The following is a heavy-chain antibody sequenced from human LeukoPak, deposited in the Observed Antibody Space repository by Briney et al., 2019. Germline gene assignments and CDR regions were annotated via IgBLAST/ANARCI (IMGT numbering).Heavy chain of an antibody. Sequence: GGSLRLSCAASGFTFSSYEMNWVRQAPEKGLEWASYISSSGSTIYYADSVKGRFTISRDNAKNSLYLQMNSLRAEDTAVYYCARDQQGSSGWYRYYYYYYMDVWGRGTTVTISS. V-gene: IGHV3-48*03. CDR1: GFTFSSYE. CDR2: ISSSGSTI. D-gene: IGHD6-19*01. CDR3: ARDQQGSSGWYRYYYYYYMDV. J-gene: IGHJ6*03.